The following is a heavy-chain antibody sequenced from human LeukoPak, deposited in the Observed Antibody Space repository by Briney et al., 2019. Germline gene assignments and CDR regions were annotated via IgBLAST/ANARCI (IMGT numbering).Heavy chain of an antibody. Sequence: SETLSLTCTVSGYSIGSGFYWGWIRQPPGRGLEWVGTFYHSGITHYNPSLKSRVTISVDMSKNQFSLKLTSVTVADTAVYYCARGSYSDYVVNYWGQGILVTVSS. CDR1: GYSIGSGFY. J-gene: IGHJ4*02. D-gene: IGHD4-11*01. V-gene: IGHV4-38-2*02. CDR2: FYHSGIT. CDR3: ARGSYSDYVVNY.